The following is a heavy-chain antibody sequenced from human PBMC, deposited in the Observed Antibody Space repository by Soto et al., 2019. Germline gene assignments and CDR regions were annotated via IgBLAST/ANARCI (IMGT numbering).Heavy chain of an antibody. CDR1: GYTFTSYG. J-gene: IGHJ4*02. CDR3: AGDRNYGDFDY. V-gene: IGHV1-18*01. D-gene: IGHD4-17*01. CDR2: ISAYNGNT. Sequence: QVQLVQSGAEVKKPGASVKVSCKASGYTFTSYGISWVRQAPGQGLEWMGWISAYNGNTNYAQKLQGRVTMTTDTTTSTAYLEPRGLGSGAPALYYFAGDRNYGDFDYWGQGTLVTVSS.